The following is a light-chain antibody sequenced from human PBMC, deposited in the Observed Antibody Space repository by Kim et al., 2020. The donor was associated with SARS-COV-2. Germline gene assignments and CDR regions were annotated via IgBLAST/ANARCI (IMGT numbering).Light chain of an antibody. CDR1: SLTSLY. CDR2: GKN. V-gene: IGLV3-19*01. J-gene: IGLJ1*01. CDR3: VSRDRSGHRYV. Sequence: SSELTQDPAVSVALGQTVRITCQGDSLTSLYASWYRQKPGQAPVLVFFGKNNRPSGVPDRFSASSSGDTASLTIGGARAEDEGDYYCVSRDRSGHRYVFGTGTKVTVL.